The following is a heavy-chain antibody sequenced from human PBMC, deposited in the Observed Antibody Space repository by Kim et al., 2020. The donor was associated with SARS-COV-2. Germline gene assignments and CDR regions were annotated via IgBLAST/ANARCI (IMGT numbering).Heavy chain of an antibody. Sequence: SETLSLTCTVSGGSISSYYWSWIRQPPGKGLEWIGYIYYSGSTNYNPSLKSRVTISVDTSKNQFSLKLSSVTAADTAVYYCARDRGPWPSSPHFDYWGQGTLVTVSS. CDR1: GGSISSYY. D-gene: IGHD6-6*01. CDR3: ARDRGPWPSSPHFDY. CDR2: IYYSGST. V-gene: IGHV4-59*13. J-gene: IGHJ4*02.